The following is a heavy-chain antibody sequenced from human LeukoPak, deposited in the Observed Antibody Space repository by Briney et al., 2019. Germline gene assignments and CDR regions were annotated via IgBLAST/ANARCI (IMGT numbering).Heavy chain of an antibody. D-gene: IGHD1-26*01. V-gene: IGHV3-74*01. CDR1: GFTFSNHW. CDR3: VYSGNFPFDY. CDR2: INSDGIST. Sequence: GGSLRLSCAASGFTFSNHWMHWVRQAPGKGLEWVSRINSDGISTTYADSVKGRFTISRDNAKNTLFLQMNSLRAEDTAVYYYVYSGNFPFDYWGQGTLVTVSS. J-gene: IGHJ4*02.